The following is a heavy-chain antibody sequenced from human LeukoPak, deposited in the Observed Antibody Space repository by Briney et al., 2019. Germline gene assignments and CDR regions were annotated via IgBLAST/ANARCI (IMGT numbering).Heavy chain of an antibody. V-gene: IGHV3-48*03. CDR1: GFTFSSYE. CDR3: ARDCGGGSCYGPYDAFDI. Sequence: GGSLRLSCAASGFTFSSYEMNWVRQAPGKGLEWVSYISSSGSTIYYADSVKGRFTISRDNAKNSLYLQMNSLRADDTAVYYCARDCGGGSCYGPYDAFDIWGQGTMVTVSS. D-gene: IGHD2-15*01. CDR2: ISSSGSTI. J-gene: IGHJ3*02.